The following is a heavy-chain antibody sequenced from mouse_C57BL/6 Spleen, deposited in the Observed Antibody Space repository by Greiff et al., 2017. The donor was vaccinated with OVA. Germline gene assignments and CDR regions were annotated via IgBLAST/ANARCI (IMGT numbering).Heavy chain of an antibody. CDR3: ARDLRGYFDY. J-gene: IGHJ2*01. Sequence: EVQLVESGPGLVKPSQSLSLTCSVTGYSITSGYSWNWIRQFPGNTLEWMGYISYDGSNNYNPSLKNRISITRDTSKNQFFLKLNSVTTEDTATYYCARDLRGYFDYWGQGTTLTVSS. V-gene: IGHV3-6*01. CDR2: ISYDGSN. D-gene: IGHD3-1*01. CDR1: GYSITSGYS.